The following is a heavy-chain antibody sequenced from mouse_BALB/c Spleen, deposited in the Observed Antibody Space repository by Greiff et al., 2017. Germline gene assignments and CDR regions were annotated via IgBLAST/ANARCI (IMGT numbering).Heavy chain of an antibody. V-gene: IGHV2-2*02. Sequence: QVQLKESGPGLVQPSQSLSITCTVSGFSLTSYGVHWVRQSPGKGLEWLGVIWSGGSTDYNAAFITRLSISKDNSKSQVFFKMNSLQANDTAIYYCSRKRGIDYGINYAMDYWGQGTSVTVSS. J-gene: IGHJ4*01. CDR3: SRKRGIDYGINYAMDY. CDR1: GFSLTSYG. D-gene: IGHD2-4*01. CDR2: IWSGGST.